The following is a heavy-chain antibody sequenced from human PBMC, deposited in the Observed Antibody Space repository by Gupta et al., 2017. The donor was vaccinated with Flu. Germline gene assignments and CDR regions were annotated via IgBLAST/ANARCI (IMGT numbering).Heavy chain of an antibody. V-gene: IGHV3-21*01. D-gene: IGHD6-19*01. CDR1: GFTFSSYS. Sequence: EVQLVESGGGLVKPGGSLRLSCAASGFTFSSYSMNWVRQAPGKGLEWVSSISSSSSYIYYADSVKGRFTISRDNAKNSLYLQMNSLRAEDTAVCYCAREAVAGEIDYWGQGTLVTVSS. CDR2: ISSSSSYI. J-gene: IGHJ4*02. CDR3: AREAVAGEIDY.